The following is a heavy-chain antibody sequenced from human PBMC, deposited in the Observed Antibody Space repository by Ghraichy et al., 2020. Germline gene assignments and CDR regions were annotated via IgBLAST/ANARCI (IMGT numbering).Heavy chain of an antibody. CDR2: IYYSGST. V-gene: IGHV4-59*01. J-gene: IGHJ6*03. D-gene: IGHD2-2*01. CDR1: GGSISSYY. Sequence: SETLSLTCTVSGGSISSYYWSWIRQPPGKGLEWIGYIYYSGSTNYNPSLKSRVTISVDTSKNQFSLKLSSVTAADTAVYYCARGSMMRHLDIVVVPAAMGGYYYYYYYMDVWGKGTTVTVSS. CDR3: ARGSMMRHLDIVVVPAAMGGYYYYYYYMDV.